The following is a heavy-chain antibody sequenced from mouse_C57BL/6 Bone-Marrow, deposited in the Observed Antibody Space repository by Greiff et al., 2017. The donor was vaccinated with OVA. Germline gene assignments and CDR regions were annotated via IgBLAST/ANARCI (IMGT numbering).Heavy chain of an antibody. V-gene: IGHV5-4*01. D-gene: IGHD2-4*01. J-gene: IGHJ2*01. Sequence: EVKVEESGGGLVKPGGSLKLSCAASGFTFSSYAMSWVRQTPEKRLEWVATISDGGSYTYYPDNVKGRFTISRDNAKNNLYLQMSHLKSEDTAMYYCAREGDYPYYFDYWGQGTTLTVSS. CDR1: GFTFSSYA. CDR3: AREGDYPYYFDY. CDR2: ISDGGSYT.